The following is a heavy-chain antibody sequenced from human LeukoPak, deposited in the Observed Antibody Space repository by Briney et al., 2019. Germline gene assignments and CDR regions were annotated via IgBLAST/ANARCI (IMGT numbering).Heavy chain of an antibody. CDR1: GYSFTGYY. J-gene: IGHJ6*02. D-gene: IGHD3-10*01. CDR2: INPNSGDT. CDR3: ARERMLRGNSYYGVDV. V-gene: IGHV1-2*02. Sequence: ASVKVSCKASGYSFTGYYIQWVRQAPGQGLEWMGWINPNSGDTNYAQKFQGSVTITRDTSIRTAYMELSRLRSDDTAMYYCARERMLRGNSYYGVDVWGQGTTVTVSS.